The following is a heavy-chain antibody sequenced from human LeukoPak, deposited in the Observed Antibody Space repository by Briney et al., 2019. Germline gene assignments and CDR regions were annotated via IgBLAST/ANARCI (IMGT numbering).Heavy chain of an antibody. CDR2: ISGSGGST. CDR3: AKAVDIVVVPAANYFDY. Sequence: PGGSLRLSCAASGFTVSSNAMSWVRQAPGKGLEWVSAISGSGGSTYYADSVKGRFTISRDNSKNTLYLQMNSLRAEDTAVSYCAKAVDIVVVPAANYFDYWGQGTLVTVSS. D-gene: IGHD2-2*01. CDR1: GFTVSSNA. J-gene: IGHJ4*02. V-gene: IGHV3-23*01.